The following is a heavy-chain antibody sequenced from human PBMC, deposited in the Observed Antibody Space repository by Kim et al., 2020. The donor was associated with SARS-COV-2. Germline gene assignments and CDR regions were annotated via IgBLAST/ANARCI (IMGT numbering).Heavy chain of an antibody. J-gene: IGHJ3*02. Sequence: GGSLRLSCAASGFTFSSYSMNWVRQAPGKGLEWVSSISSSSSYIYYADSVKGRFTISRDNAKNSLYLQMNSLRAEDTAVYYCARRDILTGYYPAADAFDIWGQGTMVTVSS. V-gene: IGHV3-21*01. D-gene: IGHD3-9*01. CDR1: GFTFSSYS. CDR3: ARRDILTGYYPAADAFDI. CDR2: ISSSSSYI.